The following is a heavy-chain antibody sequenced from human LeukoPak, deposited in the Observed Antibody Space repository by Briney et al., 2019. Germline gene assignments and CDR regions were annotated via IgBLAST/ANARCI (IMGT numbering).Heavy chain of an antibody. J-gene: IGHJ4*02. CDR1: GGSISSGDYY. D-gene: IGHD3-3*01. CDR2: IYYSGST. CDR3: ARFTIFGDDY. Sequence: SETLSLTCTVSGGSISSGDYYWSWIRQPPGKGLEWIGYIYYSGSTYYNPSLKSRVTISVDTSKNQFSLKLSSVTAADTAVYYCARFTIFGDDYWGQGTLVTVAS. V-gene: IGHV4-30-4*01.